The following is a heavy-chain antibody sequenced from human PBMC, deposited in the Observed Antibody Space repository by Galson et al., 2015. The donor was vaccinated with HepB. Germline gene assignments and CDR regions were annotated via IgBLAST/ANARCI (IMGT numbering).Heavy chain of an antibody. CDR3: ASQFFTSTWCYGSWNFDL. CDR1: GFTFSSHW. D-gene: IGHD2/OR15-2a*01. V-gene: IGHV3-7*01. CDR2: IKTDGTEK. Sequence: SLRLSCAASGFTFSSHWMSWARQAPGKGLEWVANIKTDGTEKYYADSLRGRFTISRDNAKNSVYLQMNSLRAEDTAVYYCASQFFTSTWCYGSWNFDLWGRGALVTVSS. J-gene: IGHJ2*01.